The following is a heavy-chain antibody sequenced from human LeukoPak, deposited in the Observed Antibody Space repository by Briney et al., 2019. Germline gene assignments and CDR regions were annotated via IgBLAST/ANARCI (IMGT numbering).Heavy chain of an antibody. CDR1: GYTFTGYY. V-gene: IGHV1-2*02. D-gene: IGHD3-9*01. Sequence: ASVKVSCKASGYTFTGYYMHWVRQAPGQGLEWMGWINPNSGGTNFAQKLQGRVTMTTDTSTSAAYMDLRSLRSDDTAVYYCARDQAATNTQVRFCLDWGQGTLVTVSS. J-gene: IGHJ4*02. CDR3: ARDQAATNTQVRFCLD. CDR2: INPNSGGT.